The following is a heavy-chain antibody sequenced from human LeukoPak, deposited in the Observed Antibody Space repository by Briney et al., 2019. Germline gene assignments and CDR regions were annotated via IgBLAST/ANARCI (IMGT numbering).Heavy chain of an antibody. Sequence: GGSLRLSCASSGFTFRSYAMSWVRQAPGKGLEGGSAISGSGGSTYYADSVKGRFTISRDNSKNTLYLKMNSLRAEDTAVYYCAKDGEEAEDTAMVTINDYWGQGTLVTVSS. CDR3: AKDGEEAEDTAMVTINDY. CDR1: GFTFRSYA. J-gene: IGHJ4*02. V-gene: IGHV3-23*01. CDR2: ISGSGGST. D-gene: IGHD5-18*01.